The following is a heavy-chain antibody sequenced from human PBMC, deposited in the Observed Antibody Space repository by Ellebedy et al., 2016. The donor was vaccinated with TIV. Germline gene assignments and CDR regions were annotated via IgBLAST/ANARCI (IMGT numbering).Heavy chain of an antibody. D-gene: IGHD2-2*01. V-gene: IGHV3-23*01. J-gene: IGHJ4*02. CDR2: ISPSGTST. CDR1: GLSFSTYV. Sequence: GGSLRLXXAASGLSFSTYVMSWVRQAPGKGLLWVSSISPSGTSTYYADSVKGRFTISRDNSKNTLYLQLNSLRAEDTAIYYCAKKNDHTSIFSFFDYWGQGTLVTVSS. CDR3: AKKNDHTSIFSFFDY.